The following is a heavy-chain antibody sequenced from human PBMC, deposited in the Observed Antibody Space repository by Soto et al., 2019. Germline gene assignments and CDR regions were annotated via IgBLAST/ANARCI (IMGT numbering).Heavy chain of an antibody. V-gene: IGHV4-31*03. Sequence: PSETLSLTCTVPGGSINSGGYYWSWIRQHPGKGLEWIGHIYYSGSTFYNPSPRSRVTVSVDTSKNQFSLRLTSVTAADTAVYYCARDRAIRESESPWLDPWGQGTLVTVSS. CDR1: GGSINSGGYY. CDR3: ARDRAIRESESPWLDP. CDR2: IYYSGST. D-gene: IGHD3-3*01. J-gene: IGHJ5*02.